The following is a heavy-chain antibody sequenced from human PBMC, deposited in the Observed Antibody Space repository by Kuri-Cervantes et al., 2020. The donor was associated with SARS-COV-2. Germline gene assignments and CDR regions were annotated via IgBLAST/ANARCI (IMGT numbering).Heavy chain of an antibody. Sequence: GESLKISCAASGFTFSSYAMSWVRQAPGKGLEWVSSISSSSSYIYYADSVKGRFTISRDNAKNSLYLQMNSLRAEDTAVYYCARVALGYYYYGMDVWGQGTTVTVSS. D-gene: IGHD5-12*01. CDR1: GFTFSSYA. CDR3: ARVALGYYYYGMDV. V-gene: IGHV3-21*04. CDR2: ISSSSSYI. J-gene: IGHJ6*02.